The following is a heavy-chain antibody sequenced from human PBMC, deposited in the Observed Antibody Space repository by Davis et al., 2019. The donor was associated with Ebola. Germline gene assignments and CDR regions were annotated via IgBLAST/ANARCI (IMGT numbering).Heavy chain of an antibody. Sequence: GESLKISCKGSGYSFTSYWIGWVRQMPGKGLEWMGIIYPGDSDTRYSPSFQGQVTISADKSISTAYLQWSSLKASDTAMYYCASSLHQSGIAEALDYWGQGTLVTVSS. CDR2: IYPGDSDT. D-gene: IGHD6-13*01. J-gene: IGHJ4*02. CDR1: GYSFTSYW. CDR3: ASSLHQSGIAEALDY. V-gene: IGHV5-51*01.